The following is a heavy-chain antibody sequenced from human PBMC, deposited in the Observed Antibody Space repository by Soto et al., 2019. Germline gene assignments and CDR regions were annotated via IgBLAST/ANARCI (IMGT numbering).Heavy chain of an antibody. CDR1: GYTVTSYG. Sequence: QVQLVQSGAEVKKPGASVKVSCKASGYTVTSYGISWVRQAPGQGLEWMGWISAYNGNTNYAQKLQGRVTMTTDTSTSTAYMELRSLRSDDTAVYYCARFSGYYDFWSGYDYYYYGMDVWGQGTTVTVSS. J-gene: IGHJ6*02. D-gene: IGHD3-3*01. V-gene: IGHV1-18*01. CDR3: ARFSGYYDFWSGYDYYYYGMDV. CDR2: ISAYNGNT.